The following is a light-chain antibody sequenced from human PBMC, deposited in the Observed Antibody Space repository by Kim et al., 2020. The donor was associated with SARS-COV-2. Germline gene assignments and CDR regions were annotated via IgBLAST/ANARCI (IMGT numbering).Light chain of an antibody. V-gene: IGKV6-21*02. J-gene: IGKJ1*01. CDR3: HQSSSVPRT. CDR2: DAS. CDR1: KSISSS. Sequence: TPKEKHTITSRDSKSISSSLHWFQQKPDQSPKNHIKDASRSSSGVPSRFSGSGSGTDFTLTSNSLEAEDTATYYGHQSSSVPRTFGQGTKVDIK.